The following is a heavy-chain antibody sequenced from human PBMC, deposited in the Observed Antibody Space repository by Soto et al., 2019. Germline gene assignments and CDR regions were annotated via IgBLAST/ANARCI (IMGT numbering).Heavy chain of an antibody. CDR3: ARDRRDTAMVTISDY. D-gene: IGHD5-18*01. V-gene: IGHV1-18*01. CDR2: ISAYNGNT. J-gene: IGHJ4*02. Sequence: GASVKVSCKASGYTFTSYGISWVRQAPGQGLEWVGWISAYNGNTNYAQKLQGRVTMTTDTSTSTAYMELRSLRSDDTAVYYCARDRRDTAMVTISDYWGQGTLVTVSS. CDR1: GYTFTSYG.